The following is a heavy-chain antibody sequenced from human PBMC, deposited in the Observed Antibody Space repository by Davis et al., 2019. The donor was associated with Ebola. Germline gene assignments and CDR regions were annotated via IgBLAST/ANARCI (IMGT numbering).Heavy chain of an antibody. J-gene: IGHJ4*02. V-gene: IGHV3-15*01. CDR3: TTDPGYYYDSSGYYYWGNPIDY. D-gene: IGHD3-22*01. Sequence: GESLKISCAASGFTFSNAWMSWVRQAPGKGLEWVGRIKSKTDGGTTDYAAPVKGRFAISRDDSKNTLYLQMNSLKTEDTAVYYCTTDPGYYYDSSGYYYWGNPIDYWGQGTLVTVSS. CDR2: IKSKTDGGTT. CDR1: GFTFSNAW.